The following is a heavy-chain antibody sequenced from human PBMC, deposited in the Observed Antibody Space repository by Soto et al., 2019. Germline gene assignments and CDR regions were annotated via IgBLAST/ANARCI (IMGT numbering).Heavy chain of an antibody. Sequence: GGSLRLSCAASGFTFSSYGMHWVRQAPGKGLEWVAVISYDGSNKYYADSVKGRFTISRGNSKNTLYLQMNSLRAEDTAVYYCAKEEAVAGLYYYGMDVWGQGTTVTVSS. CDR1: GFTFSSYG. CDR2: ISYDGSNK. V-gene: IGHV3-30*18. D-gene: IGHD6-19*01. J-gene: IGHJ6*02. CDR3: AKEEAVAGLYYYGMDV.